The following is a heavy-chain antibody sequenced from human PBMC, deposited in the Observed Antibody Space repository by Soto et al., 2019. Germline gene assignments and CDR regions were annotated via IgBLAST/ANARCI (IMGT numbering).Heavy chain of an antibody. CDR3: ARGEGITGTTAYYYYYMDV. D-gene: IGHD1-20*01. V-gene: IGHV1-8*01. J-gene: IGHJ6*03. Sequence: EASVKVSCKASGYTFTSYDINWVRQATGQGLEWMGWMNPNSGNTGYAQKFQGRVTMTRNTSISTAYMELSSLRSEDTAVYYCARGEGITGTTAYYYYYMDVWGKGTTVTVSS. CDR1: GYTFTSYD. CDR2: MNPNSGNT.